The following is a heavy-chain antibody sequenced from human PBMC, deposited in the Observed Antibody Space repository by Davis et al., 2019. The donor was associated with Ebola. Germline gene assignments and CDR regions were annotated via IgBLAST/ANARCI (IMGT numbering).Heavy chain of an antibody. CDR3: ATNTTSSGFDY. J-gene: IGHJ4*02. CDR2: SYPTGGT. CDR1: GDSISNYY. D-gene: IGHD6-6*01. V-gene: IGHV4-4*07. Sequence: PSETLSLTCTVSGDSISNYYWSWIRQPAGKGLEWIGQSYPTGGTNYNPSLKSRVTISVDTSKNQFSLKLTSVTAADTAIYYCATNTTSSGFDYWGQGTLVTVSS.